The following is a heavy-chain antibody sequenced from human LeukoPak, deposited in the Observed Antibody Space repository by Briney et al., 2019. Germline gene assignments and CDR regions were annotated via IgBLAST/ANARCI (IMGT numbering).Heavy chain of an antibody. J-gene: IGHJ4*02. CDR2: IYYSGGS. CDR3: ARHTTSGQIDY. CDR1: GASISNYY. V-gene: IGHV4-59*08. D-gene: IGHD1-1*01. Sequence: PSETLSLTCTVSGASISNYYWSWIRQSPGKGLGWIGYIYYSGGSIYNPSLLSRLTISLDTSKNQFSLNLSSVTAADTAVYYCARHTTSGQIDYWGQGILVTVSS.